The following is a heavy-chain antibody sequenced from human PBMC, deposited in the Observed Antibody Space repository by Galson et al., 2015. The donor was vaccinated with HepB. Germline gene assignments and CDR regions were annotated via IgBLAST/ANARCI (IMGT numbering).Heavy chain of an antibody. D-gene: IGHD1-20*01. V-gene: IGHV1-8*01. CDR1: GYTFTSYD. CDR2: MNPNSGNT. CDR3: AAIITGTTNFDY. J-gene: IGHJ4*02. Sequence: SVKVSCKASGYTFTSYDINWVRQATGQGLEWMGWMNPNSGNTGYAQKFQGRVSMTRNTSISTAYMELSSLRSEDTAVYYCAAIITGTTNFDYWGQGTLVTVSS.